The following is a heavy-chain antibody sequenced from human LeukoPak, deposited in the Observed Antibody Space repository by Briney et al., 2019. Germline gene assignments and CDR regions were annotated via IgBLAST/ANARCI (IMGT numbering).Heavy chain of an antibody. CDR1: GFTFDDYA. J-gene: IGHJ4*02. CDR2: ISWNSGSI. Sequence: GRSLRLSCAASGFTFDDYAMHWVRQAPGKGLEWVSGISWNSGSIGYADSVKGRFTISRDNAKNSLYLQMDSLRAEDTAMYYCVRGTGSYYSLGYWGQGTLVTVSS. V-gene: IGHV3-9*01. CDR3: VRGTGSYYSLGY. D-gene: IGHD1-26*01.